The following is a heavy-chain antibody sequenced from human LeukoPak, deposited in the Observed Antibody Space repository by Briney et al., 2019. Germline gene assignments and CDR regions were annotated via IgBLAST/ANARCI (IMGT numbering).Heavy chain of an antibody. J-gene: IGHJ4*02. CDR3: ASYVSGSYPVDY. CDR2: IYHSGST. CDR1: GYSISSGYY. V-gene: IGHV4-38-2*02. Sequence: SETLSLTCIVSGYSISSGYYWGWIRQPPGKGLEWIGSIYHSGSTYYNPSLKSRVTISVDTSKNQFSLKLSSVTAADPAVYYCASYVSGSYPVDYWGQGTLVTVSS. D-gene: IGHD1-26*01.